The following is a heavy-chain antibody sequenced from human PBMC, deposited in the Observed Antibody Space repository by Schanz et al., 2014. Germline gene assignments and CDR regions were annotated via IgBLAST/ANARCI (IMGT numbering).Heavy chain of an antibody. CDR1: GFIFSDYY. J-gene: IGHJ4*02. D-gene: IGHD1-1*01. V-gene: IGHV3-11*04. CDR3: ARDRRNADLDY. CDR2: IGNGGVTI. Sequence: VQLVESGGGLVQPGGSLRLSCAASGFIFSDYYMAWIRQPPGRGLEWVSYIGNGGVTIYYADSVKGRFTISRDNAKNSLYLEMNSLRAEDTALYYCARDRRNADLDYWGQGTLVTVSS.